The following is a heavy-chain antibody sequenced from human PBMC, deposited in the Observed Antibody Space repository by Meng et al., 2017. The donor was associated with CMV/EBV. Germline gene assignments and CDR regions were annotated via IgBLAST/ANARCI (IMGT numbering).Heavy chain of an antibody. D-gene: IGHD1-14*01. CDR2: IYSGGST. CDR3: ARDLGSSGIN. Sequence: GESLKISCAASGFTVSSSYMGWVRQAPGKGLEWVSVIYSGGSTYYADSVKGRFTISKDNSKNTLYLQMNSLRAEDTAVYYCARDLGSSGINWGQGTLVTVSS. V-gene: IGHV3-53*01. CDR1: GFTVSSSY. J-gene: IGHJ4*02.